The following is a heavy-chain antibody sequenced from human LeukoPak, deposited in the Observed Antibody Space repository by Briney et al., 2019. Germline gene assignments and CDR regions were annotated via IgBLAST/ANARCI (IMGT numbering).Heavy chain of an antibody. Sequence: ASVKVSCKASGYTFTGYYMHWVRQAPGQGLEWMGWINPNSGGTNYAQKFQGRVTMTRDTSISTAYMELSRLRSDDTAVYYCASPLMVRGVLEQGSSYGYWGQGTLVTVSS. CDR3: ASPLMVRGVLEQGSSYGY. CDR1: GYTFTGYY. V-gene: IGHV1-2*02. CDR2: INPNSGGT. D-gene: IGHD3-10*01. J-gene: IGHJ4*02.